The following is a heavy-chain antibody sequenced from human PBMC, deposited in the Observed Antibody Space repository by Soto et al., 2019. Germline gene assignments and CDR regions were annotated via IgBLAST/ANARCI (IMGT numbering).Heavy chain of an antibody. V-gene: IGHV4-34*01. D-gene: IGHD6-13*01. CDR3: ASFSSSWSGSSYLDY. CDR2: INHSGST. J-gene: IGHJ4*02. Sequence: QVQLQQWGAGLLKPSETLSLTCAVYGGSFSGYYWSWIRQPPGKGLEWIGEINHSGSTNYNPSLKSRVTISVDTAKSQFSLKLSSVTAADTAVYYCASFSSSWSGSSYLDYWGQGTLVTVST. CDR1: GGSFSGYY.